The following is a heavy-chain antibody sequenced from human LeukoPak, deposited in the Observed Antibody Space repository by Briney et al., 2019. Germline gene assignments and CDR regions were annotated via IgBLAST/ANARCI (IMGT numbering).Heavy chain of an antibody. CDR2: INPNSGGT. J-gene: IGHJ4*02. CDR1: GYTFTGYY. CDR3: ARASYYYDSSGYSYYFDY. Sequence: ASVKVSCKASGYTFTGYYMHWVRQAPGQGLEWMGRINPNSGGTNYAQKFQGRVTVTRDTSISTAYMELSRLRSDDTAGYYCARASYYYDSSGYSYYFDYWGQGTLVTVSS. V-gene: IGHV1-2*06. D-gene: IGHD3-22*01.